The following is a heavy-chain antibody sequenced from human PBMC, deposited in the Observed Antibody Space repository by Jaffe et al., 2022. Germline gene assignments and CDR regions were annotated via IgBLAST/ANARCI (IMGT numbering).Heavy chain of an antibody. CDR2: IYYSGST. D-gene: IGHD1-1*01. CDR1: GGSISSSSYY. CDR3: ARHRRNDLPLFDY. V-gene: IGHV4-39*01. Sequence: QLQLQESGPGLVKPSETLSLTCTVSGGSISSSSYYWGWIRQPPGKGLEWIGSIYYSGSTYYNPSLKSRVTISVDTSKNQFSLKLSSVTAADTAVYYCARHRRNDLPLFDYWGQGTLVTVSS. J-gene: IGHJ4*02.